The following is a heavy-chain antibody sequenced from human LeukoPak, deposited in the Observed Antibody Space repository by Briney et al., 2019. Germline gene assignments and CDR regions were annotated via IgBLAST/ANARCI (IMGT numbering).Heavy chain of an antibody. J-gene: IGHJ5*02. CDR2: IYYSGST. V-gene: IGHV4-39*07. D-gene: IGHD2-8*02. CDR1: GFTVSSNY. CDR3: ARDSRSGTAGDRWFDP. Sequence: GSLRLSCAASGFTVSSNYMSWVRQAPGKGLEWIGSIYYSGSTYYNPSLKSRVTISVDTSKNQFSLKLSSVTAADTAVYYCARDSRSGTAGDRWFDPWGQGTLVTVSS.